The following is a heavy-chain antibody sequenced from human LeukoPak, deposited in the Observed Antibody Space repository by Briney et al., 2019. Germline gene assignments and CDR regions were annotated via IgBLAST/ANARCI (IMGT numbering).Heavy chain of an antibody. CDR1: GYTFTSYG. CDR2: ISAYKGNT. Sequence: ASVKVSCKASGYTFTSYGISWVRQAPGQGRESMGWISAYKGNTNSAQKLQGRVPITTDTATSTAYMELRSLRSDDTAVYYCARRNIVVVVAANDYWGQGTLVTVSS. V-gene: IGHV1-18*01. J-gene: IGHJ4*02. CDR3: ARRNIVVVVAANDY. D-gene: IGHD2-15*01.